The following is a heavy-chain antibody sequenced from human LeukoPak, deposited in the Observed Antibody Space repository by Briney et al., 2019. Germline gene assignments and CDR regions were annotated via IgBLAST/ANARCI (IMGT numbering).Heavy chain of an antibody. CDR1: GFTFDDYA. J-gene: IGHJ4*02. CDR3: AKGRFLENYFDY. Sequence: GRSLRLSCAASGFTFDDYATHWVRQAPGKGLEWVSGISWNSGSIGYADSVKGRFTISRGNAKNSLYLQMNSLRAEDTALYYCAKGRFLENYFDYWGQGTLVTVSS. CDR2: ISWNSGSI. D-gene: IGHD3-3*01. V-gene: IGHV3-9*01.